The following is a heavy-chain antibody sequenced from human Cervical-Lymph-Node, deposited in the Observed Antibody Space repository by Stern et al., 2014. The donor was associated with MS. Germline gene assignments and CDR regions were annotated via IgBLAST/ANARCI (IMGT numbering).Heavy chain of an antibody. CDR1: GFSLSTSGVG. CDR2: IYWDDDK. D-gene: IGHD3-16*01. Sequence: QVTLKESGPTLVKPTQTLTLTCTFSGFSLSTSGVGVGWIRQPQGKALEWLALIYWDDDKRYSPSLKSRLTITKDTSKNQVVLTMTNMDPVDPATYYCARWDYVWGTIDPWGQGTLVTVSS. J-gene: IGHJ5*02. V-gene: IGHV2-5*02. CDR3: ARWDYVWGTIDP.